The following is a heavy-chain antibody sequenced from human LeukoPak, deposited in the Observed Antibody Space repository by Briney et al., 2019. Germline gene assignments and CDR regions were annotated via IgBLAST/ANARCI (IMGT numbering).Heavy chain of an antibody. CDR1: GFTFSSYS. CDR3: AREDSNWNYYYYYYMDV. D-gene: IGHD1-20*01. J-gene: IGHJ6*03. CDR2: ISSSSSYI. V-gene: IGHV3-21*01. Sequence: GGSLRLSCAASGFTFSSYSMNWVRQAPGKGLERVSSISSSSSYIYYADSVKGRFTISRDNAKNSLYLQMNSLRAEDTAVYYCAREDSNWNYYYYYYMDVWGKGTTVTVSS.